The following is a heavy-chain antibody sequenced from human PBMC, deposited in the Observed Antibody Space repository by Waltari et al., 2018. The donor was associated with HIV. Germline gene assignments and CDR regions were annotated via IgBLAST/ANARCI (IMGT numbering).Heavy chain of an antibody. CDR1: GYSISSGYY. CDR3: AGVPAAIGWWFDP. CDR2: IYHSGST. V-gene: IGHV4-38-2*02. D-gene: IGHD2-2*01. Sequence: QVQLQESGPGLVKPSETLSLTCTVSGYSISSGYYWGWIRQPPGKGLEWIGSIYHSGSTYYNPSLKSRVTISVDTSKNQFSLKLSSVTAADTAVYYCAGVPAAIGWWFDPWGQGTLVTVSS. J-gene: IGHJ5*02.